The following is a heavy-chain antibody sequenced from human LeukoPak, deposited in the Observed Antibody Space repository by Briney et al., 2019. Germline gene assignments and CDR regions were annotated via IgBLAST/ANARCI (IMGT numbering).Heavy chain of an antibody. J-gene: IGHJ6*01. CDR1: GFTFSSYW. D-gene: IGHD6-6*01. CDR3: AREGIAARPPLGGFYYCYGMDV. CDR2: IKQDGGEK. V-gene: IGHV3-7*03. Sequence: GGSLRLSCAASGFTFSSYWMSWVRQAPGKGLEWVANIKQDGGEKYYVDSVKGRFTISRDNAKNSLYLQMNSLRAEDTAVYYCAREGIAARPPLGGFYYCYGMDVWGQGTTVTVSS.